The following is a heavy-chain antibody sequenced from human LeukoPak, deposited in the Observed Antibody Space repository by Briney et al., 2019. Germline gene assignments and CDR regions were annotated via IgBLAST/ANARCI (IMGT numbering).Heavy chain of an antibody. CDR2: MSSRGSI. V-gene: IGHV3-48*02. D-gene: IGHD5-18*01. CDR3: ARMIDYNYGYAFDY. J-gene: IGHJ4*02. Sequence: GGTLRLFCAASGFTLSSYNMNWVRQAPGRGLEWVSYMSSRGSISYADSVKGRFTISRDNAKNSLYLQMNSLRDEDTAVYYCARMIDYNYGYAFDYWGQGTLVTVSS. CDR1: GFTLSSYN.